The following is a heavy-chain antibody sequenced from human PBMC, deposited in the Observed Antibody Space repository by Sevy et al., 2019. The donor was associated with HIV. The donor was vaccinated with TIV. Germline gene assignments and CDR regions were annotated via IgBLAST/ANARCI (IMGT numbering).Heavy chain of an antibody. J-gene: IGHJ3*01. D-gene: IGHD2-21*02. V-gene: IGHV4-59*08. CDR1: GGSISSYL. Sequence: LETLSLTCTVSGGSISSYLWSWIRQPPGRGLEWIGYMYNTWSTNYNPSLKSRVTISLDTSKNQFSLKLSSVTAADTAVYYCARHQTTAVLYAFDLWGQGTMVTVSS. CDR2: MYNTWST. CDR3: ARHQTTAVLYAFDL.